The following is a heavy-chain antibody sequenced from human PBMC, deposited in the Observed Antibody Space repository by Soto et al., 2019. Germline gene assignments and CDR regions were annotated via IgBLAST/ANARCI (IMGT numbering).Heavy chain of an antibody. CDR1: GYTFAAYY. V-gene: IGHV1-2*02. Sequence: QVQLVQSGAEVKKPGASVKVSCKTSGYTFAAYYIHWIRQAPGQGLEGMGWINPTSGGTVYAQNFQDRVTITRHTSISTAYMELRRLNSDDTAVYYCARDPDYGDYWGYFFDSWGQGTPVTVSS. D-gene: IGHD4-17*01. CDR2: INPTSGGT. CDR3: ARDPDYGDYWGYFFDS. J-gene: IGHJ4*02.